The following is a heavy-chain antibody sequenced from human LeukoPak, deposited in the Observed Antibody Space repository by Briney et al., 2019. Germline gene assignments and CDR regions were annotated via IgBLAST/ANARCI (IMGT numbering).Heavy chain of an antibody. V-gene: IGHV4-34*01. Sequence: SETLSLTCAVYGGSFSGYYWSWIRQPPGKGLEWIGEINHSGSTNYNPSLKSPVTISVDTSKNQFSLKLSSVTAADTAVYYCARVLLWFGEIPDYYGMDVWGQGTTVTVSS. D-gene: IGHD3-10*01. J-gene: IGHJ6*02. CDR3: ARVLLWFGEIPDYYGMDV. CDR1: GGSFSGYY. CDR2: INHSGST.